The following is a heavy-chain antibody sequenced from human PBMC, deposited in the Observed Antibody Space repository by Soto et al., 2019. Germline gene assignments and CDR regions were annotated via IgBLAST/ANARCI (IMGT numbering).Heavy chain of an antibody. Sequence: SETLSLTCTVSGGSISSYYWSWIRQPPGKGLEWIGYIYYSGSTNYNPSLKSRVTISVDTSKNQFSLKLSSVTAADTAVYYCARAQLYYYDSSGYYHKTNVFDYWGQGTLVTVSS. J-gene: IGHJ4*02. CDR1: GGSISSYY. CDR3: ARAQLYYYDSSGYYHKTNVFDY. D-gene: IGHD3-22*01. V-gene: IGHV4-59*01. CDR2: IYYSGST.